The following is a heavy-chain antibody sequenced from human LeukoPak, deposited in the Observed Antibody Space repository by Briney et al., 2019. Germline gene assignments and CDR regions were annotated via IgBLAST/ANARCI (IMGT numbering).Heavy chain of an antibody. J-gene: IGHJ4*02. Sequence: GGSLRLSCAASGFTFTNAWMTWVRQPPGKGLEWVSAISGSGGSTYYADSVKGRFTISRDNSKNTLYLQMNSLRAEDTAVYYCAKDSFMVRGVPDYWGQGTLVTVSS. V-gene: IGHV3-23*01. CDR1: GFTFTNAW. CDR2: ISGSGGST. D-gene: IGHD3-10*01. CDR3: AKDSFMVRGVPDY.